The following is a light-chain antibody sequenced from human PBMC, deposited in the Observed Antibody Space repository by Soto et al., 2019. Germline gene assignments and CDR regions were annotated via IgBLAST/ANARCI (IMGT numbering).Light chain of an antibody. CDR1: SSDVGGYAY. Sequence: QSALTQPASVSGSPGQSITITCTGTSSDVGGYAYVSWYQQYPGKAPKLVISEVSNRPSGISHRFSGSRSGNTASLTISGLQAEDEADYYCSSYRDNTTPAFGGGTKLTVL. CDR3: SSYRDNTTPA. J-gene: IGLJ2*01. CDR2: EVS. V-gene: IGLV2-14*01.